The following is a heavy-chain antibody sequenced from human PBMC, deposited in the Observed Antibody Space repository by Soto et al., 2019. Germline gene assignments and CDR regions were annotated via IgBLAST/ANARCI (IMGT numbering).Heavy chain of an antibody. J-gene: IGHJ6*03. Sequence: SETLSLTCTVSGGSISSYYWSWIRQPPGKGLEWIGYIYYSGSTNYNPSLKSRVTISVDTSKNQFSLKLSSVTAADTAVYYCARVDYDFWSGYPPHYMDVWGKGTTVTVSS. CDR3: ARVDYDFWSGYPPHYMDV. CDR1: GGSISSYY. D-gene: IGHD3-3*01. V-gene: IGHV4-59*01. CDR2: IYYSGST.